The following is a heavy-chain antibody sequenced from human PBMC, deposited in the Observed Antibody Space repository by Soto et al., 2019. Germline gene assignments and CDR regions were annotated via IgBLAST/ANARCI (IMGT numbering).Heavy chain of an antibody. V-gene: IGHV4-59*01. CDR3: ARTVRGYSYGPFDY. D-gene: IGHD5-18*01. CDR2: IYYSGST. J-gene: IGHJ4*02. Sequence: SETLSLTCTVSGDSISSYYWSWMRQPPGKGLEWIGYIYYSGSTNYNPSLKSRVTISIGTSKNEFSLKVSSVTAADTAVYYCARTVRGYSYGPFDYWGQGTLVTVSS. CDR1: GDSISSYY.